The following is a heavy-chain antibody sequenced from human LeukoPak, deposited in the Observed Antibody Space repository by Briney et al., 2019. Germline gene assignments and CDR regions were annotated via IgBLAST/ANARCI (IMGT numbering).Heavy chain of an antibody. CDR2: IWYDGSNK. Sequence: GGSLRLSCAASGFTFSSYGMHWVRQAPGKGLEWVAVIWYDGSNKYYADSVKGRFTISRDNPKNTLYLQMNSLRAEDTAVYYCASTSGWYEPIDYWGQGTLVTVSS. J-gene: IGHJ4*02. CDR1: GFTFSSYG. D-gene: IGHD6-19*01. CDR3: ASTSGWYEPIDY. V-gene: IGHV3-33*01.